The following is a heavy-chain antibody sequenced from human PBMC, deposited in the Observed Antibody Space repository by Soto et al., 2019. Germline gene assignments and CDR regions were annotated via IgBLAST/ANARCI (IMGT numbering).Heavy chain of an antibody. V-gene: IGHV4-4*07. CDR3: VRDVESPGISGSWGAFDI. J-gene: IGHJ3*02. Sequence: SETLSLTCTVSGGSIRSYFWTWSRQPAGKGLEWIGRIYSSGNTVYNASLKRRLTMSIDMSKNQFSLKLSSMPAADTAVYYCVRDVESPGISGSWGAFDIWGQGTVVTVSS. CDR1: GGSIRSYF. CDR2: IYSSGNT. D-gene: IGHD1-20*01.